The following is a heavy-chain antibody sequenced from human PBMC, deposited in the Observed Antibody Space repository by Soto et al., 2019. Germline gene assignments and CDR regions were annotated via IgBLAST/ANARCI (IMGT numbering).Heavy chain of an antibody. Sequence: EVQLVESGGGLVQPGRSLRLSCAASGFTFDDYAMHWVRQAPGKGLEWVSGISWNSGSIGYADSVKGRFTISRDNAKNSLYLQMNSLRAEDTALYYCAKGLPGIAVPEDAFDIWGQGTMVTVSS. D-gene: IGHD6-19*01. V-gene: IGHV3-9*01. CDR1: GFTFDDYA. CDR2: ISWNSGSI. J-gene: IGHJ3*02. CDR3: AKGLPGIAVPEDAFDI.